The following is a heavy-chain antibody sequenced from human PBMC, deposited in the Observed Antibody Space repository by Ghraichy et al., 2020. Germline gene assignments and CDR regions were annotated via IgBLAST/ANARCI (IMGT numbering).Heavy chain of an antibody. CDR1: GFSFSSSA. CDR3: AKVRYCSTTRCSVHYGMDV. D-gene: IGHD2-2*01. V-gene: IGHV3-23*01. Sequence: GGSLRLSCAVSGFSFSSSAMSWVRQAPGKGLEWVSSISGIGDYTYYADSVKGRFTISRDNSKNTEYLQMNSLRAEDTAVYYCAKVRYCSTTRCSVHYGMDVWGQGTTVTVSS. CDR2: ISGIGDYT. J-gene: IGHJ6*02.